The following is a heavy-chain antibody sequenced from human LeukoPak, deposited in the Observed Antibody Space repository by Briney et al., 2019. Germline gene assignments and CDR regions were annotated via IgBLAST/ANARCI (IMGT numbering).Heavy chain of an antibody. CDR2: IYYSGST. CDR1: GDSISSYY. J-gene: IGHJ4*02. V-gene: IGHV4-59*12. Sequence: SETLSLTCTVSGDSISSYYWSWIRQPPGKGLEWIGYIYYSGSTNYNPSLKSRVTISVDTSKNQFSLKLSSVTAADTAVYYCARKMRWGFDYWGQGTLVTVSS. CDR3: ARKMRWGFDY. D-gene: IGHD4-23*01.